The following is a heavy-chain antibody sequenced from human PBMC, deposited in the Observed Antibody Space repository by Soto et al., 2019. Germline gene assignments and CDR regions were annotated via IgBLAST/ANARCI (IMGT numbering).Heavy chain of an antibody. Sequence: TSETLSLTCTVSGGSISSSSYYWGWIRQPPGKGLEWIGSIYYSGSTYYNPSLKSRVTISVDTSKNQFSLKLSSVTAADTAVYYCARLQLLWFGELFANRGFDYWGQGTLVTVSS. V-gene: IGHV4-39*01. CDR3: ARLQLLWFGELFANRGFDY. CDR1: GGSISSSSYY. CDR2: IYYSGST. D-gene: IGHD3-10*01. J-gene: IGHJ4*02.